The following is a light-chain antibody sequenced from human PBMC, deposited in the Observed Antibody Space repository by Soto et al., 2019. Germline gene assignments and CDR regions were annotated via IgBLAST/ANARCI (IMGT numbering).Light chain of an antibody. CDR3: SSYSSSGTLYV. CDR1: SSDVVDYNY. V-gene: IGLV2-14*03. CDR2: DVS. J-gene: IGLJ1*01. Sequence: QSALTQPASVSGSPGQSITISCTGSSSDVVDYNYVAWYQQHPDKAPKLRIFDVSSRPSGVSNRFSGSKSGSTASLTISGLQAEDEADYFCSSYSSSGTLYVFGTGTKVTVL.